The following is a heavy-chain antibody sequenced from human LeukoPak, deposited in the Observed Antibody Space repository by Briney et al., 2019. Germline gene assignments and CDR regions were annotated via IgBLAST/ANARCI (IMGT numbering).Heavy chain of an antibody. CDR3: ARLHAYCGGDCYSGFDY. Sequence: GESLQISCKGSGYIFTTYWIGWVRQMPGKGLEWMGIIYPGDSDTTYSPSFQGQVTISADKSISTAYLQWSSLKASDTAMYYCARLHAYCGGDCYSGFDYWGQGTLVTVSS. V-gene: IGHV5-51*01. J-gene: IGHJ4*02. CDR2: IYPGDSDT. CDR1: GYIFTTYW. D-gene: IGHD2-21*02.